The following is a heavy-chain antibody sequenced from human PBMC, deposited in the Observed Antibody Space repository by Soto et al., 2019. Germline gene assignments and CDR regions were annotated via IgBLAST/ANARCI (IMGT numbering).Heavy chain of an antibody. D-gene: IGHD3-16*01. CDR2: INHSGNT. V-gene: IGHV4-34*01. CDR1: GASFSDYY. J-gene: IGHJ6*02. Sequence: PSETLSLTCVVYGASFSDYYWNWIRLPPGKGLEWIGQINHSGNTDYNPSLKSRVTISVDTSKKQFSLMLSSVTAADTAVYYCARGGEGRKLGWMDVWGQGTTVTAP. CDR3: ARGGEGRKLGWMDV.